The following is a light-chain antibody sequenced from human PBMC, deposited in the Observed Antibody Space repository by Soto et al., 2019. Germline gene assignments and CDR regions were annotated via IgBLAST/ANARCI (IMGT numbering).Light chain of an antibody. J-gene: IGKJ3*01. CDR2: DES. Sequence: EIVLTQSPATLSLSPGERATLSCRASQSVSSYFAWYQQKPGQAPRLLIYDESNRATGIPASFSGSGSGTDFTLNISSLGPEDVAVFYCQQRSNWPRFTFGPGPKVDIK. V-gene: IGKV3-11*01. CDR3: QQRSNWPRFT. CDR1: QSVSSY.